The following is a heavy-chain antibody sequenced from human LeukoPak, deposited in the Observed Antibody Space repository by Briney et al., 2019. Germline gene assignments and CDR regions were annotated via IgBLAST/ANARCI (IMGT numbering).Heavy chain of an antibody. D-gene: IGHD6-6*01. CDR1: GFTFDDYA. J-gene: IGHJ6*03. CDR2: ISWNSGSI. CDR3: AKASIAARSAAYMDV. V-gene: IGHV3-9*01. Sequence: PGGSLRLSCAASGFTFDDYAMHWVRQAPGKGLEWVSGISWNSGSIGYADSVKGRFTISRDNAKNSLYLQMNSLSAEDTALYYCAKASIAARSAAYMDVWGKGTTVTVSS.